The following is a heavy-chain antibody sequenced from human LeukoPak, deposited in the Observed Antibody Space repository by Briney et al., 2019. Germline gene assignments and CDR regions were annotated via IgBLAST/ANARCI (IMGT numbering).Heavy chain of an antibody. V-gene: IGHV1-2*02. J-gene: IGHJ4*02. CDR1: GYTFTGYY. Sequence: ASVKVSCKASGYTFTGYYMHWVRQAPGQGLEWMGWINPNSGGTNYAQKFQGRVTMTRDMSTSTVYMELSSLRSEDTAVYYCARGSFFDSRYCSGGSCFTPYYFDYWGQGTLVTVSS. D-gene: IGHD2-15*01. CDR2: INPNSGGT. CDR3: ARGSFFDSRYCSGGSCFTPYYFDY.